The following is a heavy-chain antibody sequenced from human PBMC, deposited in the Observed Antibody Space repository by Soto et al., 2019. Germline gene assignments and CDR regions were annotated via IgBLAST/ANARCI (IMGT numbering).Heavy chain of an antibody. J-gene: IGHJ4*02. CDR1: GFTFSSYD. CDR2: ISSNGGTT. D-gene: IGHD1-7*01. Sequence: EVQLAESGGGMVQPGGSLRLSCVASGFTFSSYDMHWVRLAPGKGLEYVSSISSNGGTTYYGNSVKGRFTISRDNSKNTLYLQRGSLSAEDMAVYYCVRRVSGNYDYWGQGTLVTVSS. V-gene: IGHV3-64*01. CDR3: VRRVSGNYDY.